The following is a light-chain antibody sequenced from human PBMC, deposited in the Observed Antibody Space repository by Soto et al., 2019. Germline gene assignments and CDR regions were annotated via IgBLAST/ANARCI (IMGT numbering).Light chain of an antibody. V-gene: IGKV3-15*01. J-gene: IGKJ4*01. CDR2: GVS. CDR1: QSVAGN. CDR3: QQSNNWPPLT. Sequence: EIVMTQSPATLSVSPGETATLSCRASQSVAGNLAWYQQKPGQPPRLLIYGVSTRATGVPARFSGSGSETDFSLTISSLPIEDFALYYCQQSNNWPPLTFGGGTKVEIK.